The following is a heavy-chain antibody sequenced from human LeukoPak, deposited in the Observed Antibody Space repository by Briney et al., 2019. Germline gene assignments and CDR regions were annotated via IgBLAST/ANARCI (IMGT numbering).Heavy chain of an antibody. D-gene: IGHD4-17*01. J-gene: IGHJ6*02. CDR3: ARGAVGYGDSYNYYNMDV. CDR2: ISAYNGNT. CDR1: GYTFTSYG. V-gene: IGHV1-18*04. Sequence: ASVKVSCKASGYTFTSYGISWVRQAPGQGLEWMGWISAYNGNTNYAQKLQGRVTMTTDTSTSTAYMELRSLRSDDTAVYYCARGAVGYGDSYNYYNMDVWGQGTTVTVSS.